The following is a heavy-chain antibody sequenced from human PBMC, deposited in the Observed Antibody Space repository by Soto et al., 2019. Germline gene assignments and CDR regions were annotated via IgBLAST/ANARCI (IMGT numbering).Heavy chain of an antibody. J-gene: IGHJ4*02. V-gene: IGHV3-23*01. CDR3: AKVSSSWYAGFFDL. D-gene: IGHD6-13*01. CDR2: LSDSGGSI. CDR1: GFTFSRHA. Sequence: GGSLRLSCTASGFTFSRHAMTWVRQAPGKGLEWVSGLSDSGGSIYYADSVKGRFTISRDNSMNALYLQMNTLRAEDTAIYYCAKVSSSWYAGFFDLWGQGTLVTVSS.